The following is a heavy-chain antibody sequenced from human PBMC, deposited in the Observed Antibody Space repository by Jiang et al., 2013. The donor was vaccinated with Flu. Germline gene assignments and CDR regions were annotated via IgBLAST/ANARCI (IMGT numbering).Heavy chain of an antibody. D-gene: IGHD3-9*01. CDR1: GYTFTNYG. J-gene: IGHJ5*02. V-gene: IGHV1-18*01. Sequence: GAEVKKPGASVKVSCQASGYTFTNYGISWVRQAPGQGPEWMGWISGYNGNTNYLQKFQGRVTMTTDTSTSTAYMELRSLRSDDTAVYYCARDKPDYDVLTGYYSDWFDPWGQGTLVIVSS. CDR3: ARDKPDYDVLTGYYSDWFDP. CDR2: ISGYNGNT.